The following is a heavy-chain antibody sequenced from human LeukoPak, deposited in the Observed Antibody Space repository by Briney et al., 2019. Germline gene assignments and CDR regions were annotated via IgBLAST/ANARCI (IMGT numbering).Heavy chain of an antibody. CDR2: ISSGGSYI. CDR3: ARAPDNFDY. Sequence: GGSLRLSCAASGFTFKTYSMNWVRQAPGKGLEWVSSISSGGSYIFYADSVKGRFTISRDNAKNSLYLQMNSLRAEDTAIYYCARAPDNFDYWGQGTLVTVSS. J-gene: IGHJ4*02. CDR1: GFTFKTYS. V-gene: IGHV3-21*01.